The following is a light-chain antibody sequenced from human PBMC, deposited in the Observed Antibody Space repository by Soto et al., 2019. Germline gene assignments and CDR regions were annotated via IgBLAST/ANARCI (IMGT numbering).Light chain of an antibody. V-gene: IGKV1-8*01. Sequence: AIRMTQSPSSLSASTGDRVTITCRASQGISSYLAWYQQKPGKAPKLLIYAASTLQSGVPSRFSGSGSGTDFTLTISCLQSEDFATYYCQQYYSYLATFGQGNKVEIK. J-gene: IGKJ1*01. CDR2: AAS. CDR1: QGISSY. CDR3: QQYYSYLAT.